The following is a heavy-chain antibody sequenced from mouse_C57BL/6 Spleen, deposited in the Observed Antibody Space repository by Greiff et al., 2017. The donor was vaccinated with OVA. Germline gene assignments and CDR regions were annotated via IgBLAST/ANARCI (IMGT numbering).Heavy chain of an antibody. CDR1: GFTFTDYY. CDR3: ARWDYYGSSSVDY. Sequence: EVQLVESGGGLVQPGGSLSLSCAASGFTFTDYYMSWVRQPPGTALEWLGFLRNKANGYTTEYSASVKGRFTISRDNSQSILYLQMNALRAEDRATYDCARWDYYGSSSVDYWGQGTTLTVAS. V-gene: IGHV7-3*01. CDR2: LRNKANGYTT. D-gene: IGHD1-1*01. J-gene: IGHJ2*01.